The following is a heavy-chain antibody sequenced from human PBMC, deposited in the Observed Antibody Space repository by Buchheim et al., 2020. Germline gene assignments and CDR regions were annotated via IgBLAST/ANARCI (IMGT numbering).Heavy chain of an antibody. D-gene: IGHD3-22*01. CDR3: ARGYDSSGYSLPFDYYYGMDV. CDR2: ISAYNCNT. CDR1: GYTFTSYG. J-gene: IGHJ6*02. Sequence: QVQLVQSGAEVKKPGASVKVSCKASGYTFTSYGISWVRQAPGQGLEWMGWISAYNCNTNYAQKLQGRVTMNTTPSTSTASMELRSLRSDDTAVYYCARGYDSSGYSLPFDYYYGMDVWGQGTT. V-gene: IGHV1-18*01.